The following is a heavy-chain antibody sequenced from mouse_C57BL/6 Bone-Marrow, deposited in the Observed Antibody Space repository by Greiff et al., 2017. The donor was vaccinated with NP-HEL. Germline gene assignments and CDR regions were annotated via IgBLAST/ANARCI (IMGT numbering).Heavy chain of an antibody. V-gene: IGHV1-81*01. Sequence: QVQLKQSGAELARPGASVKLSCKASGYTFTSYGISWVKQRTGQGLEWIGEIYPRSGNTYYNEKFKGKATLTADKSSSTAYMELRSLTSEDSAVYFCARPIYYYGSEGFAYWGQGTLVTVSA. CDR2: IYPRSGNT. CDR1: GYTFTSYG. J-gene: IGHJ3*01. CDR3: ARPIYYYGSEGFAY. D-gene: IGHD1-1*01.